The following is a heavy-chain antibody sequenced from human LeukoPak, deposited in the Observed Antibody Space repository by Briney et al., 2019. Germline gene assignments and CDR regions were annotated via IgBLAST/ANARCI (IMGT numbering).Heavy chain of an antibody. D-gene: IGHD5-24*01. Sequence: GGSLRLSCAASGFTFSSYAMSWVRQAPGKELEWVSAISGSGGSTYYADSVKGRFTISRDNAKNTLYLQMNSLRAEDTAVYYCARRIQGMAPYYFDYWGQGTLVTVSS. CDR2: ISGSGGST. CDR3: ARRIQGMAPYYFDY. J-gene: IGHJ4*02. CDR1: GFTFSSYA. V-gene: IGHV3-23*01.